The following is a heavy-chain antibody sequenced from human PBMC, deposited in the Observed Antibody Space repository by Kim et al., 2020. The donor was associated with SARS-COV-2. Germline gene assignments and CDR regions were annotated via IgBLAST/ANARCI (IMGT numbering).Heavy chain of an antibody. D-gene: IGHD4-4*01. Sequence: KSKNYATEYAASLKGRFSIYRDESKNTAYLQLNSLKVEDTAVYYCTRNVTSWGQGTLVTVSS. CDR2: KSKNYAT. V-gene: IGHV3-73*01. J-gene: IGHJ4*02. CDR3: TRNVTS.